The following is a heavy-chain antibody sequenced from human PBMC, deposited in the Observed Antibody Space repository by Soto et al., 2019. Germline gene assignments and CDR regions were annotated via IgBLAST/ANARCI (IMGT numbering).Heavy chain of an antibody. V-gene: IGHV3-23*01. Sequence: GGSLRLSCAASGFTFSSYAMSWVRQAPGKGLEWVSAISGSGGSTYYADSVKGRFTISRDNAKNTLYLQMNSLRAEDTAVYCCAKVRVYSSSWYLIWGQGTLVTVSS. D-gene: IGHD6-13*01. J-gene: IGHJ4*02. CDR3: AKVRVYSSSWYLI. CDR1: GFTFSSYA. CDR2: ISGSGGST.